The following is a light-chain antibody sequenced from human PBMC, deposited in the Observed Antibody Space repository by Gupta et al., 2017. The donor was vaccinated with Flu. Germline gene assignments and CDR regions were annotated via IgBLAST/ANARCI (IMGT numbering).Light chain of an antibody. CDR1: QSLGYSDGNNY. V-gene: IGKV2-30*01. CDR3: RHCKHLST. Sequence: PVTLVQPAYCSFSSSQSLGYSDGNNYLYWFQQRPGQSPRRIIYKGSNRDSGVPDRFSGSGPGXDFTLKXSRGEDEDLGIYYCRHCKHLSTFGXGTKLEIK. CDR2: KGS. J-gene: IGKJ2*01.